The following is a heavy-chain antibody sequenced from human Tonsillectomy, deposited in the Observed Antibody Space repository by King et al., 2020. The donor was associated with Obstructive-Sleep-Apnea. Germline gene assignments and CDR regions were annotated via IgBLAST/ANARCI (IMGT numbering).Heavy chain of an antibody. V-gene: IGHV3-48*04. CDR1: RFTFSSYS. CDR2: ISSSGRTI. CDR3: ARYYYDSSGSGYFDY. J-gene: IGHJ4*02. D-gene: IGHD3-22*01. Sequence: DVQLVESGGGLVQPGGSLRLSCAASRFTFSSYSMNWVRQAPGKGLEWVSYISSSGRTIYYADSVKGRFTISRDNAKNSLYLQMNSLRAEDTAVYYCARYYYDSSGSGYFDYWGQGTLVTVSS.